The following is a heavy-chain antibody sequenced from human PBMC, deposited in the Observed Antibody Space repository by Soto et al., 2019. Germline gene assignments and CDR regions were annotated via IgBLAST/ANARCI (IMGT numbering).Heavy chain of an antibody. CDR1: GGSMYSYY. J-gene: IGHJ5*02. V-gene: IGHV4-59*08. Sequence: NPSETLSLTCTVSGGSMYSYYWGWIRQPPGKGLEWIGYIYYSGTTNYNPSLKSRVTISVDTSKNQFSLKLNSVTAADTAMYYCARHRSSQFFTPGYCSGDTCPLVPWFDPWGQGILVTVSS. CDR2: IYYSGTT. D-gene: IGHD2-15*01. CDR3: ARHRSSQFFTPGYCSGDTCPLVPWFDP.